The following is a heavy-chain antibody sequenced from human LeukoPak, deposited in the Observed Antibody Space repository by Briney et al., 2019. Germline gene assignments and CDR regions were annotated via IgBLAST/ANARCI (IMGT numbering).Heavy chain of an antibody. J-gene: IGHJ4*02. D-gene: IGHD6-6*01. V-gene: IGHV3-9*01. CDR1: GFTFDDYA. Sequence: GRSLRLSCAASGFTFDDYAMHWVRQAPGKGLEWVSGISWNSGSIGYADSVKGRFTISRDNAKNSLYLQMNSLRAEDTALYYCAKDTGSSSSGPGAGLFDYWGQGTLVTVSS. CDR3: AKDTGSSSSGPGAGLFDY. CDR2: ISWNSGSI.